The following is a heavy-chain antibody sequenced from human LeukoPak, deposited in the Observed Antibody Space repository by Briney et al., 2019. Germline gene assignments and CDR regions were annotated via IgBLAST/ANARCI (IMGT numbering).Heavy chain of an antibody. Sequence: GGSLRLSCAASGFTFSSYEMNWVRQAPGKGLEWVSYISSSGTTIYYAVSVKGRYTISRDNAKNSLYLQMNSLRAEETAVYYCARKSRYWSGGSCYYYFDYWSQGTLVTVSS. CDR2: ISSSGTTI. CDR3: ARKSRYWSGGSCYYYFDY. D-gene: IGHD2-15*01. CDR1: GFTFSSYE. J-gene: IGHJ4*02. V-gene: IGHV3-48*03.